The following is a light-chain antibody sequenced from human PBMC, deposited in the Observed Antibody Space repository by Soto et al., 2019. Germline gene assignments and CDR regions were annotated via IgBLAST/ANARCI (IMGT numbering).Light chain of an antibody. CDR2: AAS. J-gene: IGKJ4*01. CDR3: QQLWTYPLT. CDR1: QDVSRS. V-gene: IGKV1-9*01. Sequence: DTQLTQSPSFLSASVGDRVTITCRASQDVSRSVGWYQQKPGKAPKLLISAASTLHSGVPSRFSGSGSGTDFTLTISSLQPEDFATHYCQQLWTYPLTFGGGTKVEI.